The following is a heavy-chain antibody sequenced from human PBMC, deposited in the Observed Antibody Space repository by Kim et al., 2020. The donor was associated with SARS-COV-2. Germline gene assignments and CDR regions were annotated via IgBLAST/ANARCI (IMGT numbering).Heavy chain of an antibody. Sequence: SETLSLTCVVSGDSISSSSHYWVWIRQPPGKGLEWIGSIYYGGTTYFNPSLVSRASISVDTSQNQFSLKMISVFASDTAVYYCARRGLLGAPVWGKGTTV. V-gene: IGHV4-39*01. CDR3: ARRGLLGAPV. CDR2: IYYGGTT. J-gene: IGHJ6*03. D-gene: IGHD6-6*01. CDR1: GDSISSSSHY.